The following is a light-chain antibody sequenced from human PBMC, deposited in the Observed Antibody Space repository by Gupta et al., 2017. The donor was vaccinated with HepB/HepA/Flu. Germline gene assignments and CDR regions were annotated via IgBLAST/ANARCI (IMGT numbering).Light chain of an antibody. Sequence: IVMTQSPATLSVSPGERATLSCRASQSVSSNLAWYQQKPGQAPRLLIYGAPTRATGITARFSGSGSGTKFTLTISSRQSEDFAVYYCQQDNNWPPGTFGQGTKVEIK. V-gene: IGKV3-15*01. J-gene: IGKJ1*01. CDR2: GAP. CDR1: QSVSSN. CDR3: QQDNNWPPGT.